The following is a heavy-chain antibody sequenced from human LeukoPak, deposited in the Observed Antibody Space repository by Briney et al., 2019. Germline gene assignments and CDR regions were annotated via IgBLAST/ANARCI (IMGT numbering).Heavy chain of an antibody. CDR1: GGSISSGSYY. J-gene: IGHJ5*02. CDR2: IYTSGST. CDR3: AREMATIKGWFDP. V-gene: IGHV4-61*02. D-gene: IGHD5-24*01. Sequence: PSETLSLTCTVSGGSISSGSYYWSWIRQPAGKGLEWIGRIYTSGSTNYNPSLKSRVTISVDTSKNQFSLKLSSVTAADTAVYYCAREMATIKGWFDPWGQGTLVTVSS.